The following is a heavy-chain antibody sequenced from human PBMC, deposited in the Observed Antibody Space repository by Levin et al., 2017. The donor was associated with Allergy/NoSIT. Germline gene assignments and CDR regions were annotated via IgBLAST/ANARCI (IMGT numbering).Heavy chain of an antibody. V-gene: IGHV3-23*01. J-gene: IGHJ4*02. Sequence: GESLKISCSTSGFTFSTYAMSWVRQSPGKGLEWVADISGSGADTNYAGSVTGRFSVSRDNAKGTVHLQMSGLTAEDTALYYCARDGHCSGGSCYWSHWGQGTLVTVAS. CDR2: ISGSGADT. CDR3: ARDGHCSGGSCYWSH. CDR1: GFTFSTYA. D-gene: IGHD2-15*01.